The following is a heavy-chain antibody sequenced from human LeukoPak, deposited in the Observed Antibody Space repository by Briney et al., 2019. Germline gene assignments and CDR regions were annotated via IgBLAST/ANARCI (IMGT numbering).Heavy chain of an antibody. V-gene: IGHV3-53*01. J-gene: IGHJ4*02. CDR2: IYSGGST. D-gene: IGHD5-18*01. Sequence: GGSLRLSCAASGFTVSSNYMNWVRQAPGKGLEWVSVIYSGGSTYYADSVKGRFTISRDNSKNTLYLQMNSLRTEDTAVYYCARAEYSYGLGYFDYWGQGTLATVSS. CDR3: ARAEYSYGLGYFDY. CDR1: GFTVSSNY.